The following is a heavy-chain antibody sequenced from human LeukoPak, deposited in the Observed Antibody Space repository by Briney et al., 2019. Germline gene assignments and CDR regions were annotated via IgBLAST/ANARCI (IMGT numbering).Heavy chain of an antibody. CDR1: GGSFNGYY. J-gene: IGHJ4*01. D-gene: IGHD3-3*01. V-gene: IGHV4-34*01. CDR2: INHSGST. CDR3: ARARAEYYDFWSGYYSWYFDY. Sequence: PSETLSLTCAVYGGSFNGYYWSWIRQPPGKGLEWIGEINHSGSTNYNPSLKSRVTISVDTSKNQFSLKLTSVTAADTAVHYCARARAEYYDFWSGYYSWYFDYWGHGILVTVSS.